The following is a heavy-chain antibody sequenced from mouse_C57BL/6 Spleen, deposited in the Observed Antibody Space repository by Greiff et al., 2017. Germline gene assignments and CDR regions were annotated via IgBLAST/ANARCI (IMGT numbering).Heavy chain of an antibody. V-gene: IGHV1-69*01. J-gene: IGHJ2*01. CDR1: GYPFTSYW. CDR3: ARRENYYYFDY. D-gene: IGHD1-1*01. CDR2: IGPSGSYT. Sequence: QVQLKQPGAELVMPGASVKLSCKASGYPFTSYWMHWVKQRPGQGLEWIGEIGPSGSYTNDNQKFKVKSTLTVDKSSSTAYMQLSSLTAEDSAVYYCARRENYYYFDYWGQGTTLTVSS.